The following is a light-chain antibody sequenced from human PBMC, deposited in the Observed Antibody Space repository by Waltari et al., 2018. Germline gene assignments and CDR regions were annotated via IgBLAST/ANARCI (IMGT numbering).Light chain of an antibody. V-gene: IGKV3-11*01. CDR3: QQRYKWPHS. CDR1: QIVGTN. J-gene: IGKJ4*01. Sequence: CRASQIVGTNLAWYQKRPGQAPRLLIYDAFDRAAGVPARFSGSSSGVEFTLTISSLEPEDSGVYFCQQRYKWPHSFGGGTKVEI. CDR2: DAF.